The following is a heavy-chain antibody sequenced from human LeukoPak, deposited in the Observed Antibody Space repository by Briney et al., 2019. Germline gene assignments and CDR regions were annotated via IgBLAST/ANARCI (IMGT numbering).Heavy chain of an antibody. CDR2: ISWNSGSI. CDR3: AKALYFDWNDAFDI. CDR1: GFTFDDYA. Sequence: GGSLRLSCAASGFTFDDYAMFWVRQAPGKGLEWVSGISWNSGSIGYADSVKGRFTISRDNTNNSLFLQMNSLRAEDTALYYCAKALYFDWNDAFDIWGQGTMVTVSS. V-gene: IGHV3-9*01. D-gene: IGHD3-9*01. J-gene: IGHJ3*02.